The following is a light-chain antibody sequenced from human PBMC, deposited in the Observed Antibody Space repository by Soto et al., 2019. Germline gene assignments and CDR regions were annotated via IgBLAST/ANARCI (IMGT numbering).Light chain of an antibody. V-gene: IGKV3-20*01. J-gene: IGKJ1*01. CDR2: GAS. CDR3: QQYGSSPET. CDR1: QSVGSSY. Sequence: EIVLTQSPATLSLSPGERATLSCRASQSVGSSYLAWYQQKPGQAPRLLIYGASSRATGIPDRFSGSGSGTDFTLTISSLEPEDFAVYYCQQYGSSPETFGQGTKVDIK.